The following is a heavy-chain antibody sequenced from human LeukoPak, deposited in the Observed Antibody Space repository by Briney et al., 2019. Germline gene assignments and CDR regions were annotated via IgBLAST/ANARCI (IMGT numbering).Heavy chain of an antibody. CDR3: AKDRAVRGLMGAGDY. CDR2: ISGNGST. D-gene: IGHD3-10*01. V-gene: IGHV3-23*01. Sequence: GGSLRLSCAASGFTFSSYAVSWVRQVPGKGLEWVSSISGNGSTYYADSVKGRFTTSRDNSKNTLYLQMNSLRAEDTAVYYCAKDRAVRGLMGAGDYWGQGTLVTVSS. J-gene: IGHJ4*02. CDR1: GFTFSSYA.